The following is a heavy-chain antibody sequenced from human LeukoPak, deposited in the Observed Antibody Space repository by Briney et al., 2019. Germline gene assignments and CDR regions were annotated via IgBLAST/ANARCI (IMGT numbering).Heavy chain of an antibody. Sequence: ASVKVSCKASGYTFISHDINWVRQATGQGLEWVGWINPNSGNTGYAQKFQGRVTFTRNTSISTAYMELSSLRSEDTAVYYCARAGRFDSGHAWFDPWGQGTLVTVS. J-gene: IGHJ5*02. CDR1: GYTFISHD. CDR3: ARAGRFDSGHAWFDP. D-gene: IGHD5-12*01. V-gene: IGHV1-8*03. CDR2: INPNSGNT.